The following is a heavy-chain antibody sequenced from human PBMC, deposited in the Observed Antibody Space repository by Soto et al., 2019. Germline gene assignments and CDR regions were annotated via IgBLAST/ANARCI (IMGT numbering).Heavy chain of an antibody. J-gene: IGHJ4*02. CDR2: IRSKTNNYAT. CDR1: GLTFSDSA. V-gene: IGHV3-73*01. Sequence: PVGSLRLSCAAAGLTFSDSAIHWVRQASGKGLEWVGRIRSKTNNYATTYAASVKGRFTISRDDSENRAYLQMNSLKTEDTAVYCCTSVPGFYWGQGT. CDR3: TSVPGFY.